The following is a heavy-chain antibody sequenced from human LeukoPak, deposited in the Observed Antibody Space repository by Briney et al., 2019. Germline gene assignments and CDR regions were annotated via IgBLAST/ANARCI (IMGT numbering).Heavy chain of an antibody. CDR1: GFTFGSYY. CDR2: ISYDGRDT. V-gene: IGHV3-30*03. D-gene: IGHD6-19*01. CDR3: AGGTASQWLVPRAGLFY. Sequence: GRSLRLSCAASGFTFGSYYMHWVRQAPGKGPECVAGISYDGRDTYYADSVKGQFTISRDNSKKTLYLQMNSLRGDDTAVYYCAGGTASQWLVPRAGLFYWGQGILVSVSS. J-gene: IGHJ4*02.